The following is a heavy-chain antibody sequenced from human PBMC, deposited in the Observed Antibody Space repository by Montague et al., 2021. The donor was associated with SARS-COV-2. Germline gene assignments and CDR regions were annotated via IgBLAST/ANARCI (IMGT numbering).Heavy chain of an antibody. CDR1: GFSFSNYY. D-gene: IGHD6-19*01. CDR2: ISIRSSYT. Sequence: SLRLSCAASGFSFSNYYMSWVRQAPGKGLEWVSYISIRSSYTYYXDSVKGRFTISRDNAKNSLDLQMNSLRVEDTAVYYCVRVAVALRAYYFDYWGRGTMVTVSS. CDR3: VRVAVALRAYYFDY. V-gene: IGHV3-11*06. J-gene: IGHJ4*02.